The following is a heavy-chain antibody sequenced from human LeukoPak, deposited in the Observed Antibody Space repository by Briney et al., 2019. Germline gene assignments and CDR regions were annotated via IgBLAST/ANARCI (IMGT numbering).Heavy chain of an antibody. J-gene: IGHJ5*02. CDR3: ARDLGAYYDSSDNWFDP. CDR1: GFTFSSYA. CDR2: ISGSGGST. V-gene: IGHV3-23*01. D-gene: IGHD3-22*01. Sequence: GGSLRLSCAASGFTFSSYAMSWVRQAPGKGLEWVSAISGSGGSTYYADSVKGRFTISRDNAKNTLYLQMNSLRAEDTALYYCARDLGAYYDSSDNWFDPWGQGTLVTVSS.